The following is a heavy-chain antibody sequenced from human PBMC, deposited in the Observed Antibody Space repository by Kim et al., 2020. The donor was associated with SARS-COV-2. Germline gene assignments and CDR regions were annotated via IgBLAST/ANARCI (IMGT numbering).Heavy chain of an antibody. CDR3: AREFATGGDY. CDR2: SI. Sequence: SIYYADSVKGRFTITGDNAKKSLYLQMNGLRAEDTAVYYCAREFATGGDYWGQGTLVTVSS. V-gene: IGHV3-21*01. J-gene: IGHJ4*02. D-gene: IGHD4-17*01.